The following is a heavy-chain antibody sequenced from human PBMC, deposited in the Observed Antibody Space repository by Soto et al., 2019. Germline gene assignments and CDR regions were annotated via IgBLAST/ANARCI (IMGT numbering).Heavy chain of an antibody. D-gene: IGHD6-13*01. CDR1: GFRFTSSW. CDR3: ARGFSAGKGSPPDF. CDR2: INQNGGQK. Sequence: EVQLVESGGGLVQPGGSLRLSCAASGFRFTSSWMSWVRQAPGKGLEWVAHINQNGGQKYYVDSAKGRFTISRDNAKTSLYLQMSSLRAEDTAVYYCARGFSAGKGSPPDFWGQGSLVTVSS. J-gene: IGHJ4*02. V-gene: IGHV3-7*03.